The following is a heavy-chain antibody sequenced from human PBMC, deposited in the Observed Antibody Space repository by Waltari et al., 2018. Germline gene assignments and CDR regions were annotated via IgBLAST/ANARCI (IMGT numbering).Heavy chain of an antibody. J-gene: IGHJ4*02. CDR2: INPNSGGT. Sequence: QVQLVQSGAEVKKPGASVKVSCKASGYTFTGYYMHWVRQAPGQGLEWMGRINPNSGGTNSAQTFPGRATMTRDTSIRTAYIELSRLISDYTAVYYCARGRDSSGWYKVDYWGQGTLVTVSS. CDR1: GYTFTGYY. D-gene: IGHD6-19*01. CDR3: ARGRDSSGWYKVDY. V-gene: IGHV1-2*06.